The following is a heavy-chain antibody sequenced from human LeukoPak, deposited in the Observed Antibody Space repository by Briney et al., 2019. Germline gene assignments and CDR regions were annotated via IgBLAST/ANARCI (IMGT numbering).Heavy chain of an antibody. J-gene: IGHJ4*02. D-gene: IGHD6-19*01. V-gene: IGHV4-4*07. CDR1: GGSISSYY. CDR2: IYTSGST. Sequence: SETLSLTCTVSGGSISSYYWSWIRQPAGKGLEWIGRIYTSGSTNYNPSLKSRVTMSVDTSKNQFSLKLSSVTAADTAVYYYARGSRRLADFHYWGQGTLVTVSS. CDR3: ARGSRRLADFHY.